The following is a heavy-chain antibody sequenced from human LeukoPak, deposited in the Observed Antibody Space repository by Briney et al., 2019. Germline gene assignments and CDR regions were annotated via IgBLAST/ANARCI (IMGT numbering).Heavy chain of an antibody. J-gene: IGHJ6*03. CDR3: ARFGTVGATEYYYYYYMDV. Sequence: AGESQKISCKGSGYSFTSFWIGWVRQMPGKGLEWMGIIYPGDSDTRYSPSFQGQVTISADKSISTAYLQWSSLKASDTAMYYCARFGTVGATEYYYYYYMDVWGKGTTVTVSS. CDR1: GYSFTSFW. CDR2: IYPGDSDT. V-gene: IGHV5-51*01. D-gene: IGHD1-26*01.